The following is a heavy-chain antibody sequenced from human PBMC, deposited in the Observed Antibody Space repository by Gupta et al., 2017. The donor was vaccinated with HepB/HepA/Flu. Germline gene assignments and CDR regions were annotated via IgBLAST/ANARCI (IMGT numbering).Heavy chain of an antibody. CDR1: GGPVSSGTYY. J-gene: IGHJ4*02. V-gene: IGHV4-61*01. D-gene: IGHD3/OR15-3a*01. Sequence: QVQLQESSPGLVKPSETLSLTCTVSGGPVSSGTYYWSWIRQRPGKALEWIGYVFYNGNSNSNPSLKSRVTISIDTSKNQVSLRLNSVTDADTAVYYCARGGRVLDLYDYWGKGTLVTVSS. CDR3: ARGGRVLDLYDY. CDR2: VFYNGNS.